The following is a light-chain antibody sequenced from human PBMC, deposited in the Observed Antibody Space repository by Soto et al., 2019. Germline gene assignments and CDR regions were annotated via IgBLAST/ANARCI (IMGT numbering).Light chain of an antibody. V-gene: IGLV2-14*03. J-gene: IGLJ2*01. CDR3: PSWTTSTTMI. CDR1: TSDIGAYNF. CDR2: DVN. Sequence: QSALTQPASVSGSPGQAITISCTGTTSDIGAYNFVSWYQQHPGKAPNLMVYDVNIRPSGVSNRFSGSNSGNTASLTISGLEAEDYAADSCPSWTTSTTMIFGGGTKVTVL.